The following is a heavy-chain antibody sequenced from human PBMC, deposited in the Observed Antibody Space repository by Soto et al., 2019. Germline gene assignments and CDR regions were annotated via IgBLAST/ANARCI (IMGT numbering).Heavy chain of an antibody. Sequence: QVQLQESGPGLVKPSETLSLTCTVSGGSISSYYWSWIRQPPGKGLEGIGNIYYSGSTNYNPSLKSRVTISVDTSKNQFSLKLSSVTAADTAVYYCARHELGWYFDLWGRGTLVTVSS. J-gene: IGHJ2*01. D-gene: IGHD3-16*01. CDR1: GGSISSYY. CDR2: IYYSGST. CDR3: ARHELGWYFDL. V-gene: IGHV4-59*08.